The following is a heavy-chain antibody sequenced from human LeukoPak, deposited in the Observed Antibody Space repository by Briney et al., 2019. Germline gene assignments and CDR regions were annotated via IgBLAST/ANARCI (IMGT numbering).Heavy chain of an antibody. CDR1: GFTFSTSE. D-gene: IGHD2-2*01. J-gene: IGHJ4*02. V-gene: IGHV3-48*03. CDR3: ARMSSYCDY. CDR2: ISGSGSTK. Sequence: PGGSLRLSCAAFGFTFSTSEMNWVRQAPGKGLEWVSYISGSGSTKNYADSVKGRFITSRDNAKSSLYLQMNSLRAEDTGVYFCARMSSYCDYWGQGTLVTVSS.